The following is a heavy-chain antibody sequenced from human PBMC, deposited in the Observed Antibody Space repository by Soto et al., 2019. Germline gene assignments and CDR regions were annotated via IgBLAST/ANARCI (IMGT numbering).Heavy chain of an antibody. CDR1: GGTFSSYA. J-gene: IGHJ4*02. CDR3: ATVGTQYSSGWFLDY. Sequence: SVKVSCKASGGTFSSYAISWVRQAPGQGLEWMGGIIPIFGTANYAQKFQGRVTITADKSTSTAYMELSSLRSEDTAVYYCATVGTQYSSGWFLDYWGQRTLVTVSS. D-gene: IGHD6-19*01. CDR2: IIPIFGTA. V-gene: IGHV1-69*06.